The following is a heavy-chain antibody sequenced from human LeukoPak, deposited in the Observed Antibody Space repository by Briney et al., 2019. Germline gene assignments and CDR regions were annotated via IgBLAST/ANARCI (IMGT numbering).Heavy chain of an antibody. CDR1: GFTFSDYY. D-gene: IGHD5-18*01. CDR3: AKGVTRGAFDI. V-gene: IGHV3-11*01. Sequence: GGSLGLSCAASGFTFSDYYMSWIRQAPGKGLEWVSYISSSGSTIYYADSVKGRFTISRDNAKNSLYLQMNSLRAEDTAVYYCAKGVTRGAFDIWGQGTMVTVSS. J-gene: IGHJ3*02. CDR2: ISSSGSTI.